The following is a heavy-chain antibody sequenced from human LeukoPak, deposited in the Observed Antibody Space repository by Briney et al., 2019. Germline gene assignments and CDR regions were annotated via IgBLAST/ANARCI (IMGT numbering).Heavy chain of an antibody. CDR2: MYHNGST. CDR3: ARNTHCSSTSCYSYYYMDV. D-gene: IGHD2-2*01. CDR1: GGSINNYY. V-gene: IGHV4-59*12. J-gene: IGHJ6*03. Sequence: SETLSLTCTVSGGSINNYYWNWIRQPPGKGLEWIGYMYHNGSTYYNPSLKSRATISGDRSRNQFSLNLNSVTAADTAVYYCARNTHCSSTSCYSYYYMDVWGKGTTVTVSS.